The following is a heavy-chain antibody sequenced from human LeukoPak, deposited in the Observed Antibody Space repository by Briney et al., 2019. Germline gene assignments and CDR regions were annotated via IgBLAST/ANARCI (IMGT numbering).Heavy chain of an antibody. D-gene: IGHD1-26*01. V-gene: IGHV4-4*02. CDR1: GGSITTTNW. Sequence: SGTLSLTCAVSGGSITTTNWWSWVRQPPGKGLEWIGEVHLSGATNYNPSLESRVSMSIDKSKNHLSLEVTSVTAADTAIYYCTRESGAYSPFGFWGQGTLLTVSS. CDR2: VHLSGAT. J-gene: IGHJ4*02. CDR3: TRESGAYSPFGF.